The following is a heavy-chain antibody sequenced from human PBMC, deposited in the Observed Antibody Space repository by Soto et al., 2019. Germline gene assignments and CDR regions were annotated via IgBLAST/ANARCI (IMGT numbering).Heavy chain of an antibody. CDR2: IDYSGST. Sequence: QVQLQESGPGLVKPSQTLSLTCTVSGGSISSGGYYWSWIRQHPGKGLEWIGYIDYSGSTYYNPSLKSRVTISVDTSKNQFSLKLSSVTAADTAVYYCARKIAELSTSGFDPWGQGTLVTVSS. CDR1: GGSISSGGYY. D-gene: IGHD2-2*01. J-gene: IGHJ5*02. CDR3: ARKIAELSTSGFDP. V-gene: IGHV4-31*03.